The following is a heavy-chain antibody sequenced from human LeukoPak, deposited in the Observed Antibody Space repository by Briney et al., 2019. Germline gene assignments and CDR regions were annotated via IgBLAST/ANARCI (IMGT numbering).Heavy chain of an antibody. V-gene: IGHV3-23*01. Sequence: GGSLRLSCAASGFTFSSYAMSWVRQAPGKGLEWGSAISGSGGSTYYADSVKGRFTISRDNSKNTLYLPMNSLRAEDTAVYYCAKAPWVAAAGVYFDYWGQGTLVTVSS. CDR1: GFTFSSYA. D-gene: IGHD6-13*01. CDR3: AKAPWVAAAGVYFDY. J-gene: IGHJ4*02. CDR2: ISGSGGST.